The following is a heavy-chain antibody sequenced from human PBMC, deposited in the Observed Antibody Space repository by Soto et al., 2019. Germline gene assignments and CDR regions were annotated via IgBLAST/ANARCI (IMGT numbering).Heavy chain of an antibody. J-gene: IGHJ4*02. CDR2: IYPGDSDT. Sequence: EVQLVQSGAEVKKPGESLRISCKGSGYSFTNYWIGWVRQTPGKGLEWMGIIYPGDSDTRYSPSFQGQVTISADRPISTAYLQWGSLKASDTAMYYCARTPTTPVAGTVTFDYWGQGSLVTVSS. CDR1: GYSFTNYW. CDR3: ARTPTTPVAGTVTFDY. V-gene: IGHV5-51*01. D-gene: IGHD6-19*01.